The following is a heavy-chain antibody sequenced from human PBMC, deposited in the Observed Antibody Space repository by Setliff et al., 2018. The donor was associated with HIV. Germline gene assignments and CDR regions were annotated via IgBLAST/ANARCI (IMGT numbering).Heavy chain of an antibody. J-gene: IGHJ4*02. Sequence: GGSLRLSCAASGFNFGDYGIHWVRQAPGKGPEWVSGIIWNSGRIGYADSIKGRFTISRDNAKSSLFLQMKSLRVEDTALYYCAKSLSPGDYYNFLSGYSPFDYWGQGTRVTVSS. V-gene: IGHV3-9*01. CDR2: IIWNSGRI. D-gene: IGHD3-3*01. CDR1: GFNFGDYG. CDR3: AKSLSPGDYYNFLSGYSPFDY.